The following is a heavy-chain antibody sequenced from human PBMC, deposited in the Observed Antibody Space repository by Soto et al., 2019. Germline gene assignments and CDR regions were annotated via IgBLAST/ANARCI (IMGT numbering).Heavy chain of an antibody. Sequence: GGSLRLSCAASGFTFSSYGMHWVRQAPGKGLEWVAVIWYDGSNKYYADSVKGRFTISRDNSKNTLYLQMNSLRAEDTAVYYCARDYYGSGSSPLGMDVWGPGTTVTVSS. CDR3: ARDYYGSGSSPLGMDV. V-gene: IGHV3-33*01. CDR2: IWYDGSNK. D-gene: IGHD3-10*01. CDR1: GFTFSSYG. J-gene: IGHJ6*02.